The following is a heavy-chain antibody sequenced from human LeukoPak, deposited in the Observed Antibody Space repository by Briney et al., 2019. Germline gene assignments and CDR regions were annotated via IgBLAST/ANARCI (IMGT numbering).Heavy chain of an antibody. CDR2: IYSGGST. V-gene: IGHV3-66*01. CDR3: ARTNDYGTDY. D-gene: IGHD4-17*01. CDR1: GFTISSKY. Sequence: PGGSLRLSCAASGFTISSKYMSWVRQAPGKGLQWVSVIYSGGSTYYADSVKGRFTISRDNAKNTLHLQMNSLRAEDTAVYYCARTNDYGTDYWGQGTLVTVSS. J-gene: IGHJ4*02.